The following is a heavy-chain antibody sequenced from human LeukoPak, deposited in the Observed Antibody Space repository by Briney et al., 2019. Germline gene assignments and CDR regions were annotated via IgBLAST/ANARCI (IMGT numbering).Heavy chain of an antibody. V-gene: IGHV3-33*01. CDR3: AREMSNTSYSSLIELCFNY. CDR2: IWSDGSNL. CDR1: GFSFSTYA. Sequence: GMSLRLSCAGSGFSFSTYAMHWVRQAPGKGLDWVAMIWSDGSNLYYADSVKGRFSISRDNSKNTLYLQMSSLRAEDTAVYYCAREMSNTSYSSLIELCFNYWGQGTLVTVSS. D-gene: IGHD1-26*01. J-gene: IGHJ1*01.